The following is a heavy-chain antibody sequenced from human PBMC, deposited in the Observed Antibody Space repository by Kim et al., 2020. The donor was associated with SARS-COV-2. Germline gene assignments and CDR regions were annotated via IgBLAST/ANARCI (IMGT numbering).Heavy chain of an antibody. CDR2: IYYSGST. CDR3: ARGITMVRGAHLLLYGMDV. D-gene: IGHD3-10*01. CDR1: GGSISSYY. J-gene: IGHJ6*04. Sequence: SETLSLTCTVSGGSISSYYWSWIRQPPGKGLEWIGYIYYSGSTNYNPSLKSRVTISVDTSKNQFSLKLSSVTAADTAVYYCARGITMVRGAHLLLYGMDVWGEGTTVTVPS. V-gene: IGHV4-59*08.